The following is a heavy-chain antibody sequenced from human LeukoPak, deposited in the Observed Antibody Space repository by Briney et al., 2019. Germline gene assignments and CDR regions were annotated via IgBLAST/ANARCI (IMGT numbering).Heavy chain of an antibody. V-gene: IGHV4-61*02. CDR3: ARGVRSTGYYDLYYFDY. CDR2: IYTSGST. J-gene: IGHJ4*02. D-gene: IGHD3-22*01. CDR1: GDSISSGSYY. Sequence: SETLSLTCSVSGDSISSGSYYWSWIRQPAGKGLEWIGRIYTSGSTNYNPSLKSRVTISVDTSKNQFSVKLSSVTAADTAVYYCARGVRSTGYYDLYYFDYWGQGTLVTVSS.